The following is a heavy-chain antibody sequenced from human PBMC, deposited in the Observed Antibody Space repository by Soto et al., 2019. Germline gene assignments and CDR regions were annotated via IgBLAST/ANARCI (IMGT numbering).Heavy chain of an antibody. D-gene: IGHD3-3*01. CDR1: GFTFSSYS. CDR2: ISSSSSYI. CDR3: AREDLEGLEQYYYYYYMDV. V-gene: IGHV3-21*01. J-gene: IGHJ6*03. Sequence: PGGSLRLSCAASGFTFSSYSMNWVRQAPGKGLEWVSSISSSSSYIYYADSVKGRFTISRDNAKNSLYLQMNSLRAEDTAVYYCAREDLEGLEQYYYYYYMDVWGKGTTVTVSS.